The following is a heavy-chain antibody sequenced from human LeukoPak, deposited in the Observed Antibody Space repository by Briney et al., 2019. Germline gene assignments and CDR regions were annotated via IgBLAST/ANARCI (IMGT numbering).Heavy chain of an antibody. CDR3: ARDRDYDSSGPGPFDI. V-gene: IGHV4-4*07. Sequence: SETLSLTCTVSGGSISSYYWSWIRQPAGKGLEWIGRIYTSGSTNYNPSLKSRVTISVDTSKNQFSLKLSSVAAADTAVYYCARDRDYDSSGPGPFDIWGQGTMVTVSS. J-gene: IGHJ3*02. CDR1: GGSISSYY. D-gene: IGHD3-22*01. CDR2: IYTSGST.